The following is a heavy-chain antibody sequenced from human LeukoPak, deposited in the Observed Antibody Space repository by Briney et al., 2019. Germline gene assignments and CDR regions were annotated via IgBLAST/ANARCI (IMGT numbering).Heavy chain of an antibody. D-gene: IGHD3-22*01. CDR3: ARGRINYDSSGYYLDAFDI. CDR2: IYTSGST. CDR1: GGSICSGSYY. Sequence: PSETLSLTCTVSGGSICSGSYYWSWIRQPAGKGLEWIGRIYTSGSTNYNPSLKSRVTISVDTSKNQFSLKLSSVTAADTAVYYCARGRINYDSSGYYLDAFDIWGQGTMVTVSS. J-gene: IGHJ3*02. V-gene: IGHV4-61*02.